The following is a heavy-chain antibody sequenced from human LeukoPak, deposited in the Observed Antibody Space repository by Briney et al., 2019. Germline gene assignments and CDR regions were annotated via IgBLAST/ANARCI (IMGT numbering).Heavy chain of an antibody. CDR2: IYYSGST. V-gene: IGHV4-31*03. CDR1: GGSISSGGYY. Sequence: PSETLSLTCTVSGGSISSGGYYWSWIRQHPGKGLEWLGYIYYSGSTYYNPSLKSRVTISVDTSKNQFSLKLSSVTAADTAVYYCARACSGGSCNLRDYYYYGMDVWGQGTTVTVSS. D-gene: IGHD2-15*01. CDR3: ARACSGGSCNLRDYYYYGMDV. J-gene: IGHJ6*02.